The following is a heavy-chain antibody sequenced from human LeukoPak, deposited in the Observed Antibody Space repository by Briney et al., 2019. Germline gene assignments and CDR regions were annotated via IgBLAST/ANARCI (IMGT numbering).Heavy chain of an antibody. CDR2: ISYDGSNK. CDR3: ARGKWELPTIIDY. Sequence: GGSLRLSCAASGFTFSSYGMHWVRQAPGKGLEWVAVISYDGSNKYYADSVKGRFTISRDNSKNTLYLQMNSLRAEDTAVYYCARGKWELPTIIDYWGQGTLVTVSS. J-gene: IGHJ4*02. D-gene: IGHD1-26*01. V-gene: IGHV3-30*03. CDR1: GFTFSSYG.